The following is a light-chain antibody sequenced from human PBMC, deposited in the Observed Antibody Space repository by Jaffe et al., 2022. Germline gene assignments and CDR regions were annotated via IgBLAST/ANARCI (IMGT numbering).Light chain of an antibody. CDR1: ESIGSY. CDR3: QQSHISPWT. J-gene: IGKJ1*01. CDR2: KAS. V-gene: IGKV1-39*01. Sequence: DIQMTQSPSSLSASVGDRVTITCRASESIGSYLNWYQQTSGRAPKLLIYKASSLQGGVPSRFSGSGSGTDFTLTISGLRPEDFAIYYCQQSHISPWTFGQGTKVEI.